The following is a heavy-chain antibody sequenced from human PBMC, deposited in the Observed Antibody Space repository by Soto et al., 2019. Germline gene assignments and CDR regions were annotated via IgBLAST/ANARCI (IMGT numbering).Heavy chain of an antibody. D-gene: IGHD3-22*01. V-gene: IGHV1-69*01. CDR2: IIPIFGTA. Sequence: QVQLVQSGAEVKKPGSSVKVSCKASVGTFSSYAISWVRQAPGQGLEWMGGIIPIFGTANYAQKFQGRVTITADESTSTAYMELSSLRSEDTAVYYCAREEYYYDSSGSRPAFDYWGQGTLVTVSS. CDR3: AREEYYYDSSGSRPAFDY. CDR1: VGTFSSYA. J-gene: IGHJ4*02.